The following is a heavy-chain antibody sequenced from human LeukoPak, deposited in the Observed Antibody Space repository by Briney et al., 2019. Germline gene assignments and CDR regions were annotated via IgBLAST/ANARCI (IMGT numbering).Heavy chain of an antibody. CDR2: IYYSGST. Sequence: SETLSLTCTVSGGSISSYYWSWIRQPPGKGLEWIGYIYYSGSTNYNPSLKSRVTISVDTSKNQFSLKLSSVTAADTAVYYRARQAYSSGWRLDYWGQGTLVTVSS. CDR3: ARQAYSSGWRLDY. J-gene: IGHJ4*02. D-gene: IGHD6-19*01. CDR1: GGSISSYY. V-gene: IGHV4-59*08.